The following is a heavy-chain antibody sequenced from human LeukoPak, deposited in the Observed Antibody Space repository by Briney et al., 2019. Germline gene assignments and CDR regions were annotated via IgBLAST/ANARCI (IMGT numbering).Heavy chain of an antibody. CDR1: GFTFNTYG. J-gene: IGHJ3*02. CDR2: ISWNSGSI. D-gene: IGHD2-21*02. V-gene: IGHV3-9*01. CDR3: AKDIVLGVVTQAGNAFDI. Sequence: QPGGSLRLSCAASGFTFNTYGMNWVRQAPGKGLEWVSGISWNSGSIGYADSVKGRFTISRDNAKNSLYLQMNSLRAEDTALYYCAKDIVLGVVTQAGNAFDIWGQGTMVTVSS.